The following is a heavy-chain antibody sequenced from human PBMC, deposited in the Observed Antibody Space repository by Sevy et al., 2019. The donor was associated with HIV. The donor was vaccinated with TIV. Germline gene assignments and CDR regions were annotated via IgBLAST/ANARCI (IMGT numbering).Heavy chain of an antibody. J-gene: IGHJ3*02. CDR1: GGSFSGYY. V-gene: IGHV4-34*01. CDR2: INHSGGT. D-gene: IGHD2-21*02. Sequence: SETLSLTCAVYGGSFSGYYWSWIRQPPGKGLEWIGEINHSGGTNYNPSLKSRVTISGDPSKNQFSLKLSSVTAADTAVYYCARHCGGDCSHAFDIWGQGTMVTVSS. CDR3: ARHCGGDCSHAFDI.